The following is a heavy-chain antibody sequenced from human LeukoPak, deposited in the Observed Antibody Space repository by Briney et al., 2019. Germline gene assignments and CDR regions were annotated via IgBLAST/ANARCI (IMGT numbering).Heavy chain of an antibody. CDR3: ARVEQQLAPLYYYHYYYMDV. J-gene: IGHJ6*03. V-gene: IGHV4-61*02. D-gene: IGHD6-6*01. CDR2: IYTSGST. Sequence: SQTLSLTCTVSGGSISSGSYYWSWIRQPAGKGLEWIGRIYTSGSTNYNPSLKSRVTISVDTSKNQFSLKLSSVTAADTAVYYCARVEQQLAPLYYYHYYYMDVWGKGTTVTVSS. CDR1: GGSISSGSYY.